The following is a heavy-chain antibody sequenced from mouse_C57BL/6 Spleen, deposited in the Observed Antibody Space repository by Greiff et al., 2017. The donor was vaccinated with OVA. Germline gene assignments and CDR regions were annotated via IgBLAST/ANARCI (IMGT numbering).Heavy chain of an antibody. CDR2: IFPGSGST. V-gene: IGHV1-55*01. D-gene: IGHD4-1*02. CDR3: ARSPTGTYYYAMDY. Sequence: VQLQQPGAELVKPGASVKMSCKASGYTFTSYWITWVKQRPGQGLEWIGDIFPGSGSTNYNEKFKSKATLTVDTSSSTAYMQLSSLTSEDSAVYDCARSPTGTYYYAMDYWGQGTSVTVSS. CDR1: GYTFTSYW. J-gene: IGHJ4*01.